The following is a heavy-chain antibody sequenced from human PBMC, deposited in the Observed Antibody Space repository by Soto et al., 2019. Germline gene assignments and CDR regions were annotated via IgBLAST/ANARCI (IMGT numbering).Heavy chain of an antibody. J-gene: IGHJ4*02. Sequence: QVQLQESGPGLLKPSETLPLTCSVSGGPIRSYYLSWVRQAPGKGLEWIAYIAYTGITGYNPSLRSRVTISGDTSQNLFSLKMTSVTAADTAVYYCAREGFSGYEALDYWGQGILVTVSS. D-gene: IGHD5-12*01. CDR1: GGPIRSYY. CDR3: AREGFSGYEALDY. V-gene: IGHV4-59*01. CDR2: IAYTGIT.